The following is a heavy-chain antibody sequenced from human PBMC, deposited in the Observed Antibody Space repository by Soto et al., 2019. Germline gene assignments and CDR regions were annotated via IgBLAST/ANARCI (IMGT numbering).Heavy chain of an antibody. J-gene: IGHJ4*02. CDR3: AKENYDILTGYYIAWSGGQDY. CDR2: ISGSGGST. CDR1: GFTFSSYA. V-gene: IGHV3-23*01. D-gene: IGHD3-9*01. Sequence: GGSLRLSCAASGFTFSSYAMSWVRQAPGKGLEWVSAISGSGGSTYYADSVKGRFTISRDNSKNTLYLQMNSLRAEDTAVYYCAKENYDILTGYYIAWSGGQDYWGQGTLVTVSS.